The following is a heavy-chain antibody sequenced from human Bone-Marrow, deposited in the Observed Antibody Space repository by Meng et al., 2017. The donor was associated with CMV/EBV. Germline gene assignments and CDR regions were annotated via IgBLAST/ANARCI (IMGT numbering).Heavy chain of an antibody. CDR1: GGSISSYY. J-gene: IGHJ4*02. CDR3: ASLRTWIQR. Sequence: LRLSCTVSGGSISSYYWSWIRQPPGKGLEWIGYIYYSGSTNYNPSLKSRVTISVDTSKNQFSLKLSSVTAADTAVYYCASLRTWIQRWGQGTLVTFSS. D-gene: IGHD5-18*01. CDR2: IYYSGST. V-gene: IGHV4-59*12.